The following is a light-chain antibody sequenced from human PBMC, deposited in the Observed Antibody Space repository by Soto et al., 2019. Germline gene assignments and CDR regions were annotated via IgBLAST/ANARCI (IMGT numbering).Light chain of an antibody. Sequence: EIVLTQSPATLSLSPGERATLSCRASQSVSSYLAWYQQKPGQAPRLLIYDASNRATGIPAGFSGSGSGTDFTLTISSLEPEGFAVDYCRQRSSWWAFGQGTKVEIK. CDR2: DAS. CDR1: QSVSSY. J-gene: IGKJ1*01. V-gene: IGKV3-11*01. CDR3: RQRSSWWA.